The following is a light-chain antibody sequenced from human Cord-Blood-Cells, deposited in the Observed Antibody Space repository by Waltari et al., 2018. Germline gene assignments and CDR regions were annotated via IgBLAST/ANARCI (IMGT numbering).Light chain of an antibody. CDR2: DAS. V-gene: IGKV3-11*01. Sequence: EIVLTQSPATLSLSPGERATLSCRASQSVSSYLAWYQQKPGQAPRLLIYDASNSATGSPARFSGSGSGTDFTLTISSLELEDFAVYYCQQRSNWPPVFTFGPGTKVDIE. CDR1: QSVSSY. CDR3: QQRSNWPPVFT. J-gene: IGKJ3*01.